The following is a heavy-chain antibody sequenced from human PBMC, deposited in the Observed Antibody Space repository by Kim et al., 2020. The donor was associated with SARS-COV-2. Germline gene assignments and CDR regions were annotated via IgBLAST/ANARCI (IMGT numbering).Heavy chain of an antibody. CDR3: ANGGDYGDTHVGTQT. V-gene: IGHV4-39*01. D-gene: IGHD4-17*01. CDR2: IYYSGGT. CDR1: GDSISSSSYY. Sequence: SETLSLTCTVSGDSISSSSYYWGWIRQPPGKGLEWIGSIYYSGGTYYNPSLKSRVTISVDTSKNQFSLKLSSVTAADTAVYYCANGGDYGDTHVGTQTWGQGTLVTVSS. J-gene: IGHJ4*02.